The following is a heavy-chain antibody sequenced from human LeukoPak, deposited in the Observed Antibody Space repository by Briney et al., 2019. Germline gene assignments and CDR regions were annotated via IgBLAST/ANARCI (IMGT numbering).Heavy chain of an antibody. CDR3: TTDYSTGEIGQLVQGMDV. CDR1: GLTFRKAG. D-gene: IGHD6-6*01. J-gene: IGHJ6*02. CDR2: IRSKTDGGAT. V-gene: IGHV3-15*01. Sequence: GGSLRLSCAASGLTFRKAGMSWVRQAPGKGLEWVGRIRSKTDGGATHYPALVKGRFSISRDDLKNMLYLQTNSLKTEDTAVYYCTTDYSTGEIGQLVQGMDVWGQGTTVTVSS.